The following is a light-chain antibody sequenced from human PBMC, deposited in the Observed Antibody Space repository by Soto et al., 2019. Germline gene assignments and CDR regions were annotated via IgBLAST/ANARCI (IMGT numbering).Light chain of an antibody. CDR2: DAS. V-gene: IGKV1-5*01. CDR3: QQYNSYPWT. Sequence: DIQMTQSPSTLSASVGDRLTITCRASQSISTWLAWYQQKPGKXPXXLIYDASSLESGVPSRFSGSGSGTEFTLTISSLQPDDFATYYCQQYNSYPWTFGQGTKVDI. CDR1: QSISTW. J-gene: IGKJ1*01.